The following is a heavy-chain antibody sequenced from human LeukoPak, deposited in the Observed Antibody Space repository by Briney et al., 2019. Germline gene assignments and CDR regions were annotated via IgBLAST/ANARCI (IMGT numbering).Heavy chain of an antibody. J-gene: IGHJ4*02. D-gene: IGHD2-15*01. CDR2: IRSKAYGGTT. V-gene: IGHV3-49*03. CDR3: TRVAYYCSGGSCYSFDY. CDR1: GFTFGDYA. Sequence: QPGRSLRLSCTASGFTFGDYAMSWFRQAPGKGLEWVGFIRSKAYGGTTEYAASVKGRFTISRDDSKSIAYLQMNSLKTEDTAVYYCTRVAYYCSGGSCYSFDYWGQGTLVTVSS.